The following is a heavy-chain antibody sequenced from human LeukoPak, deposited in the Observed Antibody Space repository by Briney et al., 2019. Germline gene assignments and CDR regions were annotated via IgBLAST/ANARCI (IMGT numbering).Heavy chain of an antibody. CDR2: IKQDGSEK. Sequence: GGSLRLSRAASGFTFSTYWMSWVRQAPGKGLEWVANIKQDGSEKYYVDSVKGRFTISRDNAKNSLYLQMNSLRAEDTAVYYCARGLPGAVALDYWGQGTLVTVSS. CDR3: ARGLPGAVALDY. D-gene: IGHD6-19*01. V-gene: IGHV3-7*02. J-gene: IGHJ4*02. CDR1: GFTFSTYW.